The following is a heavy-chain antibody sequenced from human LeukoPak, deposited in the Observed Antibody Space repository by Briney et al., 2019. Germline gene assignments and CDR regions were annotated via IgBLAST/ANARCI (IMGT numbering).Heavy chain of an antibody. CDR3: ARGREIHGGSDTKLDDY. D-gene: IGHD3-10*01. CDR2: ISPRSGDT. V-gene: IGHV1-2*02. Sequence: GASVKVSCRASGYSFTDYYMHWVRQAPGQGLEWMGWISPRSGDTSYAQKFQGRVTMTRDTSINTVDMDLSGLTSDDTAAFYCARGREIHGGSDTKLDDYWGQGTLVTVSS. J-gene: IGHJ4*02. CDR1: GYSFTDYY.